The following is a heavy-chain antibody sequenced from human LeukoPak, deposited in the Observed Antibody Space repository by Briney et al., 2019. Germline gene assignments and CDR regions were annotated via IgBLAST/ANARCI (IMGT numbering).Heavy chain of an antibody. D-gene: IGHD2-15*01. J-gene: IGHJ4*02. V-gene: IGHV1-8*02. CDR2: MKPNRGNK. CDR1: GYTFTSYD. Sequence: ASVKVSCKASGYTFTSYDINWVRQATGQGLEWIGWMKPNRGNKGYAQKFQGRVTMTRDTSISTAYLELSSLRSEDTAVYYCVSVVDTSFDYWGQKPPVTVPS. CDR3: VSVVDTSFDY.